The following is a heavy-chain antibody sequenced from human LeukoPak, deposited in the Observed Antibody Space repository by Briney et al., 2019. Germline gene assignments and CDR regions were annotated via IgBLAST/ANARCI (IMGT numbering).Heavy chain of an antibody. J-gene: IGHJ4*02. V-gene: IGHV3-23*01. CDR1: GFTFSSYA. CDR3: AKVRGGYRETFDY. D-gene: IGHD3-16*01. Sequence: GGSLRLSCAASGFTFSSYAMSWVRQAPGKGLEWVSAISGSGGSTYYADSVKGRFTISRDNSKNTLYLQMNSLRAEDTVVYYCAKVRGGYRETFDYWGQGTLVTVSS. CDR2: ISGSGGST.